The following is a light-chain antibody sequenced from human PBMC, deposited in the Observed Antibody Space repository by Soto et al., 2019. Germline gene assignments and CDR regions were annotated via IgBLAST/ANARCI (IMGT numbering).Light chain of an antibody. CDR2: DVG. CDR3: SSYTSSSTVV. V-gene: IGLV2-14*03. Sequence: QSVLTQPASVSGSPGQSITISCSGTSSDVGGYNYVSWYQQYPGRAPKLMIYDVGNRPSGVSNRFSGSKSGTTASLTISGLQAEDEADYYCSSYTSSSTVVFGGGTKLTVL. J-gene: IGLJ2*01. CDR1: SSDVGGYNY.